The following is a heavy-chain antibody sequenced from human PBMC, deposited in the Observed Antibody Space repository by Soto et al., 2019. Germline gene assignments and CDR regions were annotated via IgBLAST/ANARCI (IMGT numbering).Heavy chain of an antibody. J-gene: IGHJ6*02. CDR3: ARAQNYDIGSYGMDV. V-gene: IGHV1-58*01. D-gene: IGHD3-9*01. CDR1: GFTFTASA. CDR2: IVVGSGKT. Sequence: SVKVSCKASGFTFTASAVQGVRQARGQRLEWIGWIVVGSGKTNYAQKFQGRVTMTEDTSTDTAYMELSSLRSEDTAVYYCARAQNYDIGSYGMDVWGQGTAVTVSS.